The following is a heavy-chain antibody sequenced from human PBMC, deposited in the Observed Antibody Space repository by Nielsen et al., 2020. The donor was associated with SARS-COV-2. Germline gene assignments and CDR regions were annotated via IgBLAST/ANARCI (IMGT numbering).Heavy chain of an antibody. J-gene: IGHJ4*02. CDR3: AKDLLMLHDSSGYLDT. V-gene: IGHV3-33*05. CDR2: ISYDGSNK. CDR1: GFTFSSYG. Sequence: GESLKISCAASGFTFSSYGMHWVRQAPGKGLEWVAVISYDGSNKYYADSVKGRFTISRDNSKNTLYLQMNSLRVEDTALYYCAKDLLMLHDSSGYLDTWGQGALVSVS. D-gene: IGHD3-22*01.